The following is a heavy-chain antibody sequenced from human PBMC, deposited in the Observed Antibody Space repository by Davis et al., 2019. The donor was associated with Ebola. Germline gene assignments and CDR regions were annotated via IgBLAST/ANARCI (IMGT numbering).Heavy chain of an antibody. J-gene: IGHJ6*02. CDR1: GGTFSSYA. V-gene: IGHV1-18*01. Sequence: ASVKVSCKASGGTFSSYAISWVRQAPGQGLEWMGWISAYNGNTNYAQKLQGRVTMTTDTSTSTAYMELRSLRSDDTAVYYCARVGYSYGYGYYYYYGMDVWGQGTTVTVSS. CDR3: ARVGYSYGYGYYYYYGMDV. CDR2: ISAYNGNT. D-gene: IGHD5-18*01.